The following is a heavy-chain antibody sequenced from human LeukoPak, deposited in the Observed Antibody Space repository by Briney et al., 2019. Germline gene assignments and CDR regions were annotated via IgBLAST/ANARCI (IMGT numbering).Heavy chain of an antibody. V-gene: IGHV3-7*01. D-gene: IGHD4-17*01. CDR2: IKPDGSEK. Sequence: PGGSLRLSCAASGFIFSNYWMAWVRQVPGKGLEWMTNIKPDGSEKYYVDSVKGRFTISRDNAKNSLYLQMNSLRAEDTAVYYCASNQDYGDSDWGQGTLVTVSS. CDR3: ASNQDYGDSD. J-gene: IGHJ4*02. CDR1: GFIFSNYW.